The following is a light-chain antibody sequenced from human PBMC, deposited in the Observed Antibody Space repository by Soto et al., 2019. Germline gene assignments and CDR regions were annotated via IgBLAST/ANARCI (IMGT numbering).Light chain of an antibody. J-gene: IGKJ5*01. CDR2: GAF. V-gene: IGKV3-15*01. Sequence: EIVLTQSPATLSVSPGERATLSCRTSQSVGSNLAWYQQKPGQPPRLLIYGAFIRAPGFPVTFRGTGSGSEFTLTISSLQSEDGALYFCQQYDKWPYTFGQGTRLE. CDR3: QQYDKWPYT. CDR1: QSVGSN.